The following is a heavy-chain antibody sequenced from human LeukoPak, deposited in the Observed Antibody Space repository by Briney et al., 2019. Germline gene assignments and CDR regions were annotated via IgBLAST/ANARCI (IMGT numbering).Heavy chain of an antibody. D-gene: IGHD3-22*01. CDR1: RFTFSSYG. J-gene: IGHJ4*02. CDR3: ARGADYYDSSGYYYEGNFDY. V-gene: IGHV3-30*02. CDR2: IRYDGRNK. Sequence: GGSLRLSCAASRFTFSSYGMHWVRQAPGKGLEWVAFIRYDGRNKYYADSVKGRFTISRDNSKNTLYLQMNSLRAEDTAVYYCARGADYYDSSGYYYEGNFDYWGQGTLVTVSS.